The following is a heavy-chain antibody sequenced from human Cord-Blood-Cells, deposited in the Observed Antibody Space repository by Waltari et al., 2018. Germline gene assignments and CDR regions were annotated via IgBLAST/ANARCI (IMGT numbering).Heavy chain of an antibody. Sequence: QVQLQESGPGLVKPSETLSLTCTVSGGSISSYYWSWIRQPPGKGLEWIGYIYYSGSTNYNPSLKSRVTISVDTSKNQFPLKLSSVTAADTAVYYCAREGYSYGFDYWGQGTLVTVSS. CDR3: AREGYSYGFDY. CDR2: IYYSGST. V-gene: IGHV4-59*01. CDR1: GGSISSYY. J-gene: IGHJ4*02. D-gene: IGHD5-18*01.